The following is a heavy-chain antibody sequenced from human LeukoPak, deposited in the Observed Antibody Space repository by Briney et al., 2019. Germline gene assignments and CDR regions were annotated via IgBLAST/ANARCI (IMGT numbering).Heavy chain of an antibody. V-gene: IGHV3-7*04. CDR3: ARVMNGGAFEY. CDR2: IKQDGSEK. D-gene: IGHD2-8*01. J-gene: IGHJ4*02. Sequence: GGSPRLSCAASGFTFSTYWMTWVRQAPGKGLEWVAYIKQDGSEKYYVDSVKGRFTISRDNAENSLYLEVNSLRVEDTAVYYCARVMNGGAFEYWGQGTLVTVSS. CDR1: GFTFSTYW.